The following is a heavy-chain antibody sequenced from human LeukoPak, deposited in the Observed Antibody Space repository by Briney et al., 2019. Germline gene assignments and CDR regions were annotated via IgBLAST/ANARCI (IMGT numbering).Heavy chain of an antibody. J-gene: IGHJ4*02. Sequence: GGSLRLSCAASGLSFINAWMSSVRQAPGKGLEWVGHIKSKTDGGTSDYAAPVKGRFTISRDDSKNTLYLQMNSLKTDDTAVYYCTTEPYGSCWYLDSWGQGTLVTVSS. CDR1: GLSFINAW. CDR3: TTEPYGSCWYLDS. CDR2: IKSKTDGGTS. D-gene: IGHD6-13*01. V-gene: IGHV3-15*01.